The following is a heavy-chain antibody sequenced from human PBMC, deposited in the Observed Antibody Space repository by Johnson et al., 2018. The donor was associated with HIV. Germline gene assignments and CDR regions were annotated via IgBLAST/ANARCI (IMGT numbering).Heavy chain of an antibody. J-gene: IGHJ3*02. Sequence: VQLVESGGGVVRPGGSLRLSCAASGFTFDDYGMSWVRQAPGKGLEWVSGISWNSGSIGYADSVKGRFTISRDNAKNSLYLQMSSLRAEDTAVYYCARVGPRSKGGPVDAFDIWGQGTMVTVSS. D-gene: IGHD1-26*01. V-gene: IGHV3-20*04. CDR3: ARVGPRSKGGPVDAFDI. CDR2: ISWNSGSI. CDR1: GFTFDDYG.